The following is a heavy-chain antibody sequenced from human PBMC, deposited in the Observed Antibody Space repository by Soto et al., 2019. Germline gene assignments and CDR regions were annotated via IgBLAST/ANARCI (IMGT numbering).Heavy chain of an antibody. CDR2: ISGSGCST. Sequence: GGSLRLSCAASGFTFSSYAMSWVRQAPGKGLEWVSAISGSGCSTYYADSVKGRFTISRDNSKNTLYLQMNSLRAEDTAVYYCAKAMRLVKTYYYGMDVRGQGTTVTVSS. V-gene: IGHV3-23*01. CDR1: GFTFSSYA. D-gene: IGHD6-19*01. J-gene: IGHJ6*02. CDR3: AKAMRLVKTYYYGMDV.